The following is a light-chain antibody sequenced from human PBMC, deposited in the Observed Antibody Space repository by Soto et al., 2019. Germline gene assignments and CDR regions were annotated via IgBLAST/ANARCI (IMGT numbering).Light chain of an antibody. J-gene: IGLJ2*01. CDR3: SSYTTSGTQV. CDR1: SSDVGAYNY. CDR2: DVT. Sequence: QSALTQPASVSGSPGQSIAISCTGTSSDVGAYNYVSWYQQHLCKAPKLMIFDVTNPPSGVSNRFSGSKSGDTASLTISGLQSEDEADYYCSSYTTSGTQVVGGGTKVTVL. V-gene: IGLV2-14*03.